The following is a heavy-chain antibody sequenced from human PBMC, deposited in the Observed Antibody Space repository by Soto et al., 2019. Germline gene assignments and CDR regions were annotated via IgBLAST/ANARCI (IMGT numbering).Heavy chain of an antibody. CDR2: ISYDGSNK. D-gene: IGHD4-4*01. V-gene: IGHV3-30-3*01. CDR1: GVTFSSYA. CDR3: ARDSTVGRSVSQNYYYYGMDV. Sequence: GGSLRLSCAASGVTFSSYAMRWVRQAPGKGLEWVAVISYDGSNKYYADSVKGRFTISRDNSKNTLYLQMNSLRAEDTAVYYCARDSTVGRSVSQNYYYYGMDVWGQGTTVTVSS. J-gene: IGHJ6*02.